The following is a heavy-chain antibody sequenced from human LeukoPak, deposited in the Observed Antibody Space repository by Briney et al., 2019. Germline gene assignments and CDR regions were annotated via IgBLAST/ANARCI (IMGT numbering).Heavy chain of an antibody. V-gene: IGHV3-7*01. D-gene: IGHD1-14*01. CDR3: ARGGVRRGWYDY. CDR2: IKEDGSEK. J-gene: IGHJ4*02. CDR1: GFTFSTYW. Sequence: GGSLRLSCAASGFTFSTYWMKWVRQDSGKGLEWVANIKEDGSEKYYVDSVKGRFTISRDNTKNSLYLQMNSLRAEDTAVYYCARGGVRRGWYDYWGQGTLVTVSS.